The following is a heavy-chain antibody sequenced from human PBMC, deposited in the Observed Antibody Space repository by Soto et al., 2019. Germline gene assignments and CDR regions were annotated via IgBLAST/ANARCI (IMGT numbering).Heavy chain of an antibody. CDR1: GYTFTDFA. J-gene: IGHJ5*02. D-gene: IGHD6-19*01. CDR2: INPATGNI. CDR3: TREGAVAGNWLDP. V-gene: IGHV1-3*01. Sequence: ASVKVSCKTSGYTFTDFAVHWVRQAPGQSLEWMGWINPATGNIKYLKKFEGRVTITRDTSASTVYMDLRSLRSEDTAVYYCTREGAVAGNWLDPWGQGTLVTVS.